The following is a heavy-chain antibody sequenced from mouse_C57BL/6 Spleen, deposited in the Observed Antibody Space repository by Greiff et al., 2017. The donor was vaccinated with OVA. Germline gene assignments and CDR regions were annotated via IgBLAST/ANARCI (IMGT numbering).Heavy chain of an antibody. CDR3: ARSRTGDFDY. CDR2: FDPNSGGT. J-gene: IGHJ2*01. V-gene: IGHV1-72*01. CDR1: GYTFTSYW. Sequence: VQLQQPGAELVKPGASVKLSCKASGYTFTSYWMHWVKQRPGRGLEWIGRFDPNSGGTKYNEQFKSKAPLTVDKPSSTAYMQLSSLTSEDSAVYYCARSRTGDFDYWGQGTTLTVSS. D-gene: IGHD4-1*01.